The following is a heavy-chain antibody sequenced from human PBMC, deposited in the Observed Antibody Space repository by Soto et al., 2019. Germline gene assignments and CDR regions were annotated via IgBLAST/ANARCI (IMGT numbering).Heavy chain of an antibody. Sequence: LRLSCAASGFTFSNYDMHWVRQAPGKGLEWVAVISYDGSNKYYADSVRGRFTISRDNSKNTLYLQMNSLRADDTAVYYCAKAAATYYCSGGYCYNYYYFDSWGQGTLVTVSS. D-gene: IGHD2-15*01. CDR3: AKAAATYYCSGGYCYNYYYFDS. J-gene: IGHJ4*02. CDR2: ISYDGSNK. CDR1: GFTFSNYD. V-gene: IGHV3-30*18.